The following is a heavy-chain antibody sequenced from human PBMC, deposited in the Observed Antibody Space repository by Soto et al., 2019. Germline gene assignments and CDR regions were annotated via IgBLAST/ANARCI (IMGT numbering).Heavy chain of an antibody. CDR3: ASPHRGYCSGGSCYPGLFDY. J-gene: IGHJ4*02. V-gene: IGHV4-39*01. CDR1: GGSISSSSYY. D-gene: IGHD2-15*01. CDR2: IYYSGST. Sequence: QLQLQESGPGLVKPSETLSLTCTVSGGSISSSSYYWGWIRQPPGKGLEWIGSIYYSGSTYYNPSLKSRVTISVDTSKNQFSLKLSSVTAADTAVYYCASPHRGYCSGGSCYPGLFDYWGQGTLVTVSS.